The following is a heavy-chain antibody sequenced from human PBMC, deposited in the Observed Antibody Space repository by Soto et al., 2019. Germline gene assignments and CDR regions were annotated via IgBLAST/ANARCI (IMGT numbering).Heavy chain of an antibody. V-gene: IGHV3-72*01. CDR1: GFTFSDHY. D-gene: IGHD3-10*01. CDR2: TRNKANSYTT. CDR3: ARITMVRGVTVYYYYMDV. J-gene: IGHJ6*03. Sequence: GGSLRLSCAASGFTFSDHYMDWVRQAPGKGLEWVGRTRNKANSYTTEYAASVKGRFTISRDDSKNSLYLQMNSLKTEDTAVYYCARITMVRGVTVYYYYMDVWGKGTTVTVSS.